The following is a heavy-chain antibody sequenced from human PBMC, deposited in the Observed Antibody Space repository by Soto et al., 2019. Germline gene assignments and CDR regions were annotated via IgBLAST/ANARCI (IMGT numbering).Heavy chain of an antibody. D-gene: IGHD3-10*01. CDR2: IDSAGDT. V-gene: IGHV3-13*01. Sequence: EVQLVESGGGLVEPGGSLRLSCAASGFTFSSHDMHWVRQVTGKGLEWVSGIDSAGDTKYAASVKGRFTISRENAENSFHLQRNTLRAGDTAVYYCARGGVRGVSWNWFDTWGQGTLVTVSS. CDR3: ARGGVRGVSWNWFDT. J-gene: IGHJ5*02. CDR1: GFTFSSHD.